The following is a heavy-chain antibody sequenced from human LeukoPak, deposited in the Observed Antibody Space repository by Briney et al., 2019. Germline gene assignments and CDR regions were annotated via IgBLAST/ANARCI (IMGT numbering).Heavy chain of an antibody. Sequence: GGSLRLSYAASGFTFSSYSMNWVRQAPGKGLEWVSYISSSSSTIYYADSVKGRFTISRDNAKNSLYLQMNSLRAEDTAVYYCARGALGYSSGYSDAFDIWGQGTMVTVSS. D-gene: IGHD3-22*01. CDR2: ISSSSSTI. CDR1: GFTFSSYS. V-gene: IGHV3-48*01. CDR3: ARGALGYSSGYSDAFDI. J-gene: IGHJ3*02.